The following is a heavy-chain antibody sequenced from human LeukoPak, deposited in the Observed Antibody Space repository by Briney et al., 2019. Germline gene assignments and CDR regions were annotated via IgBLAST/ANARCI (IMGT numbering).Heavy chain of an antibody. V-gene: IGHV3-49*04. CDR3: TRAYSTGWLGINDY. J-gene: IGHJ4*02. CDR2: IRNKANGGTA. D-gene: IGHD6-19*01. CDR1: GFTFSDYA. Sequence: GRSLRLSCTTSGFTFSDYAVTWVRQAPGKGLEWVGFIRNKANGGTADYAASVKGRFTISRDDSKTIAYLLMNSLKTEDTAVHYCTRAYSTGWLGINDYWGQGALVTVSS.